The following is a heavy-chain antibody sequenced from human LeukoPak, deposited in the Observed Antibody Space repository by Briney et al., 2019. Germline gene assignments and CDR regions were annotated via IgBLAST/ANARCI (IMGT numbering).Heavy chain of an antibody. CDR3: AREDSGSQKIRLGYNWFDP. CDR1: DDSITIYY. Sequence: SETLSLTCTVSDDSITIYYWTWIRQPPGKGLEWIGYIDHTGSTNYNPSLSSRVTISRDTSKNHFSLKLSSATAADTAVYYCAREDSGSQKIRLGYNWFDPWGQGTLVTVSS. V-gene: IGHV4-59*01. D-gene: IGHD1-26*01. CDR2: IDHTGST. J-gene: IGHJ5*02.